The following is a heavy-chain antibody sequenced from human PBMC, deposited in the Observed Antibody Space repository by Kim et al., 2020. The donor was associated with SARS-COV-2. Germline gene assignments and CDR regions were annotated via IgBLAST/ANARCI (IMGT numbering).Heavy chain of an antibody. D-gene: IGHD4-17*01. Sequence: SETLSLTCTVSGGSISSSSYYWGWIRQPPGKGLEWIGSIYYSGSTYYNPSLKSRVTISVDTSKNQFSLKLSSVTAADTAVYYCARTFRGRGLMIGYWGQGTLVTVSS. V-gene: IGHV4-39*01. CDR1: GGSISSSSYY. J-gene: IGHJ4*02. CDR3: ARTFRGRGLMIGY. CDR2: IYYSGST.